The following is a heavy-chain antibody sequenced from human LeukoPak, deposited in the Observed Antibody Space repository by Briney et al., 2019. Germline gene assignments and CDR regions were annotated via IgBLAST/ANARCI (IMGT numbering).Heavy chain of an antibody. D-gene: IGHD6-13*01. CDR2: ISAYNGNT. CDR1: GYSSTIYG. V-gene: IGHV1-18*01. CDR3: ARDRSSSWTGGWFDP. Sequence: ASVKVSCKASGYSSTIYGTSWVRQAPGQGLEWMGWISAYNGNTNYAQKFQGRVTMTTDTSTSTAYMELRSLRSDDTAVYYCARDRSSSWTGGWFDPWGQGTLVTVSS. J-gene: IGHJ5*02.